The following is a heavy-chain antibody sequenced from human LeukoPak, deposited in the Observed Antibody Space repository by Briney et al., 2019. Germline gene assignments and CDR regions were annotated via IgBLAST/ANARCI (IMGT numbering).Heavy chain of an antibody. CDR1: GGPISSGSYY. J-gene: IGHJ6*03. CDR2: IYTSGST. V-gene: IGHV4-61*02. Sequence: SETLSLTCTVSGGPISSGSYYWSWIRQPAGKGLEWIGRIYTSGSTNYNPSLKSRVTISVDTSKNQFSLKLSSVTAADTAGYYCAREIAVAGFANHLYYYYYYYMDVWGKGTTVTVSS. D-gene: IGHD6-19*01. CDR3: AREIAVAGFANHLYYYYYYYMDV.